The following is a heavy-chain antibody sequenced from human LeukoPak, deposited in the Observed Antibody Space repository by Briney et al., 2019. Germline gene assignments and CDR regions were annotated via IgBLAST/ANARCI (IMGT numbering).Heavy chain of an antibody. V-gene: IGHV3-7*01. J-gene: IGHJ4*02. CDR1: GFTFSSYW. Sequence: QAGGSLRPSCAASGFTFSSYWMSWVRQAPGKGLEWVANIKQDGSEKYYVDSVKGRFTISRDNAKNSLYLQMNSLRAEDTAVYYCARDQMALPPLFDYWGQGTLVTVSS. CDR2: IKQDGSEK. D-gene: IGHD2-2*01. CDR3: ARDQMALPPLFDY.